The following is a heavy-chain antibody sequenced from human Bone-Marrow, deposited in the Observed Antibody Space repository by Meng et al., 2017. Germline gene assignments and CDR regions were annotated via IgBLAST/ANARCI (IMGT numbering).Heavy chain of an antibody. J-gene: IGHJ4*02. CDR1: GFTFSSHA. CDR3: AKGIKNFDY. D-gene: IGHD3-10*01. Sequence: GESLKISCAASGFTFSSHAISWVRQAPGKGLEWVSAISGSGGSTYYTDSVKGRFTISRDNSKNTLYLQMNSLRAEDTAVYYCAKGIKNFDYWGQGTLVTVSS. V-gene: IGHV3-23*01. CDR2: ISGSGGST.